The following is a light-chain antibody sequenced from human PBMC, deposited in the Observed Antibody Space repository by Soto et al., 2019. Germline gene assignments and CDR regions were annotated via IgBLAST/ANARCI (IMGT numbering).Light chain of an antibody. Sequence: EIVMMQSPATLSVAPGERATLSCRASQSVSSNLAWYQQKPGQAPRLLIYGASTRATGIPARFSGSGSGTKFTFIIFSLVSEDFAVYYCQQYNTWPLTFGGGTKVDIK. V-gene: IGKV3-15*01. CDR3: QQYNTWPLT. J-gene: IGKJ4*01. CDR2: GAS. CDR1: QSVSSN.